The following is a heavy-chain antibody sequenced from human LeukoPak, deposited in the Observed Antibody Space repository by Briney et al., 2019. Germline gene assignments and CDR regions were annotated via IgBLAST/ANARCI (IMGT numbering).Heavy chain of an antibody. V-gene: IGHV4-34*01. CDR3: ARVNSVVVVAATGYYFDY. J-gene: IGHJ4*02. CDR2: INHSGST. Sequence: SETLSLTCAVYGGSFSGYYWSWIRQPPGKGLEWIGEINHSGSTNYNPSLKSRVTISVDTSKNQFSLKLSSVTAADTAVYYCARVNSVVVVAATGYYFDYWGQGTLDTVSS. CDR1: GGSFSGYY. D-gene: IGHD2-15*01.